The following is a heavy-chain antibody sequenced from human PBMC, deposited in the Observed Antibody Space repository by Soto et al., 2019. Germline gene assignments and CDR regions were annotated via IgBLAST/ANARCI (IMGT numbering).Heavy chain of an antibody. V-gene: IGHV3-23*01. CDR1: GFTFSSYA. CDR2: ISGSGGST. Sequence: EVQLLESGGGLVQPGGSLRLSCAASGFTFSSYAMSWVRQAPGKGLEWVSAISGSGGSTYYADSVKGRFTISRDNSKNTLYLQMNSLTAEDTAVAYCAKARYSYYGMDVWGRGTTVTVSS. CDR3: AKARYSYYGMDV. J-gene: IGHJ6*02.